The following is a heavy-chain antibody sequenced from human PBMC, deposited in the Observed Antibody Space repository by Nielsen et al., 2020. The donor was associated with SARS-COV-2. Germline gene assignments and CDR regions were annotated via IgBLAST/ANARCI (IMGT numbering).Heavy chain of an antibody. D-gene: IGHD3-10*01. CDR2: INPGNGNT. V-gene: IGHV1-3*01. CDR3: AREVTMVRGGIEDY. Sequence: ASVKVSCKDSGYTFTTDGIHWVRQAPGQRLEWMGWINPGNGNTKYSQKFQGRVTITRERSANTAYMELSSLRSEDTAVYYCAREVTMVRGGIEDYWGQGTLVTVSS. J-gene: IGHJ4*02. CDR1: GYTFTTDG.